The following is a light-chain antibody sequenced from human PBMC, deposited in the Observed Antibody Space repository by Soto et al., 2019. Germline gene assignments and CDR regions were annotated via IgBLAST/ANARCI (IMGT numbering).Light chain of an antibody. CDR1: SSDVGGYNR. CDR3: YSYTSGRALV. CDR2: EVT. V-gene: IGLV2-14*01. Sequence: QSVLTQPASLSGSPGQSITISCTGTSSDVGGYNRVSWYQQHPDKAPKLIIYEVTNRPSGISNRFPGSKSGDTASLTISGLQAEDEADYYCYSYTSGRALVFGTGTKVP. J-gene: IGLJ1*01.